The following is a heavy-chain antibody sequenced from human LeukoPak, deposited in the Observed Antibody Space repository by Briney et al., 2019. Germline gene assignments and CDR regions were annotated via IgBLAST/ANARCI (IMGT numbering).Heavy chain of an antibody. CDR2: ISSSGGAI. Sequence: GGSLRPFCAASVYTYGEYRKQCVRQAPGKGLEWVSYISSSGGAIDTADSVKGRFTISRDNAKNSLYLQMNSLRAEDTAVYYCATYYYDSLYWGQGSLGTVSS. CDR3: ATYYYDSLY. J-gene: IGHJ4*02. V-gene: IGHV3-48*01. D-gene: IGHD3-22*01. CDR1: VYTYGEYR.